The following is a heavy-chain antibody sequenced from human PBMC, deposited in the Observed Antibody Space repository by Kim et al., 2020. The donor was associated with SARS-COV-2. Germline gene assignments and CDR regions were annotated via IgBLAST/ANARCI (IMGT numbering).Heavy chain of an antibody. Sequence: QTLSLTCAISGDSVSSNSAAWNWIRQSPSRGLEWLGRTYYRSKWYNDYAVSVKSRITINPDTSKNQFSLQLNSVTPEDTAVYYCARDRGYCSGGSCYTIAFDIWGQGTMVTVSS. CDR2: TYYRSKWYN. V-gene: IGHV6-1*01. CDR1: GDSVSSNSAA. D-gene: IGHD2-15*01. CDR3: ARDRGYCSGGSCYTIAFDI. J-gene: IGHJ3*02.